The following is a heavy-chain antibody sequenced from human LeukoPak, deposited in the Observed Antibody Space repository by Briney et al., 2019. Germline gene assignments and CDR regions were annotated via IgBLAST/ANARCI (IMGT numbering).Heavy chain of an antibody. Sequence: SVKVSCKASGGTFSGYAISWVRQAPGQGLEWMGRIIPIFGTANYAQKFQGRVTITTDESTSTAYMELNSLRSEDAAVYYCASDPIPFGVVTPYNWFDPWGQGTLVTVSS. D-gene: IGHD3-3*01. J-gene: IGHJ5*02. CDR1: GGTFSGYA. V-gene: IGHV1-69*05. CDR3: ASDPIPFGVVTPYNWFDP. CDR2: IIPIFGTA.